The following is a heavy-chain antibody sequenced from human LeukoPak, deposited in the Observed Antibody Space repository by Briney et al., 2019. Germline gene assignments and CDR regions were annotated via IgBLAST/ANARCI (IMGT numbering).Heavy chain of an antibody. CDR3: ARDSVCSGGSCHEVDV. Sequence: SETLSLTCTVSGGSIGYYSWSWIRQPAGKGLEWLGRIFASGSTNYNPSLRSRVTMSVDTSKNQFPLKLTSVTAADTAVYYCARDSVCSGGSCHEVDVWGKGTTVTVSS. CDR2: IFASGST. CDR1: GGSIGYYS. V-gene: IGHV4-4*07. D-gene: IGHD2-15*01. J-gene: IGHJ6*04.